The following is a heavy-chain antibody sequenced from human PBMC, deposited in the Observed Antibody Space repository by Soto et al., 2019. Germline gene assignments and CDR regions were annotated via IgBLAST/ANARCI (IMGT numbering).Heavy chain of an antibody. CDR1: GGSISSYY. J-gene: IGHJ5*02. D-gene: IGHD3-10*01. Sequence: PSETLSLTCTVSGGSISSYYWSWIRQPPGKGLEWIGYIYYSGSTNYNPSLKSRVTISVDTSKNQFSLKLSSVTAADTAVYYCASGHITMVRGVMMGDWFDPWGQGTLVTVSS. V-gene: IGHV4-59*08. CDR3: ASGHITMVRGVMMGDWFDP. CDR2: IYYSGST.